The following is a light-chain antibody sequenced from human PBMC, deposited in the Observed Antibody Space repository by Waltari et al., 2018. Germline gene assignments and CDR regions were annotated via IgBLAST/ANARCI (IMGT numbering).Light chain of an antibody. CDR2: WAS. V-gene: IGKV4-1*01. J-gene: IGKJ3*01. CDR1: QSVLYSSNNKNY. CDR3: QQHYSSPFT. Sequence: DIVMTQSPDSLAVSLGERATINCTSSQSVLYSSNNKNYLAWYQQKPGQPPKLLIDWASTRESGVPERFSGSGSGTDFTLTISSLQAEDVAVYYCQQHYSSPFTFGPGTKVDIK.